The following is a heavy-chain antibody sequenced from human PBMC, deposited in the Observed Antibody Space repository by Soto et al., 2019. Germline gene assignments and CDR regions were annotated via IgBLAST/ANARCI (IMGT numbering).Heavy chain of an antibody. Sequence: PSATLSLTCTVSGGSISSGGYYWSWIRQPPGKGLEWIGSIYYSGSTYYNPSLKSRVTISVDTSKNQFSLKLSSVTAADTAVYYCARHISRYGDPGYWGQGTLVTVSS. CDR3: ARHISRYGDPGY. J-gene: IGHJ4*02. CDR2: IYYSGST. CDR1: GGSISSGGYY. V-gene: IGHV4-39*01. D-gene: IGHD4-17*01.